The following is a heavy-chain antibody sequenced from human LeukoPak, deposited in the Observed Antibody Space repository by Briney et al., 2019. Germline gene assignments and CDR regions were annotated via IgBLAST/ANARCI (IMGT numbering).Heavy chain of an antibody. CDR1: GFTVNSCE. J-gene: IGHJ4*02. V-gene: IGHV3-48*03. D-gene: IGHD6-19*01. Sequence: GGSLRLSCAASGFTVNSCEMNWVRPAPGKGLAWVSYVSKSGSNMYYADSVKGRFTISRVNAKNSLYLQMNSLRVEDTAVYYCARETAVAGNDYWGQGTLVTVSS. CDR2: VSKSGSNM. CDR3: ARETAVAGNDY.